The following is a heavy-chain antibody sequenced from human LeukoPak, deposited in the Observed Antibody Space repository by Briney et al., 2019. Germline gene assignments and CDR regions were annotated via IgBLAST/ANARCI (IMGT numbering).Heavy chain of an antibody. V-gene: IGHV1-46*01. Sequence: ASVKVSCKASGYTFTSYYMHWVRQAPGQGLEWMGIINPSGGSTSYAQKFQGRVTMTRDTSTSTVYMELSSLRSEDTAVYYCARGEGSALQRVIHDFYYYMDVWGKGTPVTISS. CDR3: ARGEGSALQRVIHDFYYYMDV. CDR2: INPSGGST. J-gene: IGHJ6*03. D-gene: IGHD5-18*01. CDR1: GYTFTSYY.